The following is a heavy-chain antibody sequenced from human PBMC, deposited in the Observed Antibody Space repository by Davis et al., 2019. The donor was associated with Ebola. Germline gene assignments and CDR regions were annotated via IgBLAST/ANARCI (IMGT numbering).Heavy chain of an antibody. CDR3: ARDRRDYYYYGMDV. J-gene: IGHJ6*02. CDR2: INPNSGGT. CDR1: GGTFSSYA. Sequence: ASVQVSCTASGGTFSSYAISWVRQAPGQGLEWMGWINPNSGGTNYAQKFQGRVTMTRDTSISTAYMELSRLRSDDTAVYYCARDRRDYYYYGMDVWGQGTTVTVSS. V-gene: IGHV1-2*02.